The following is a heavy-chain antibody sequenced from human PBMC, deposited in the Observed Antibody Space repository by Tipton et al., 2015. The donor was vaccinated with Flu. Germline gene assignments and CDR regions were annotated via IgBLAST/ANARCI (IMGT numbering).Heavy chain of an antibody. V-gene: IGHV3-30*04. J-gene: IGHJ3*02. CDR2: ISYDGSNK. Sequence: SLRLSCAASGFTFRSYAMHWVRQAPGKGLEWVAVISYDGSNKYYADSVKGRFTISRDNSKNTLYLQMNSLRAEDTAVYYCARDGEGDAFDIWGQGTMVTVSS. CDR3: ARDGEGDAFDI. D-gene: IGHD7-27*01. CDR1: GFTFRSYA.